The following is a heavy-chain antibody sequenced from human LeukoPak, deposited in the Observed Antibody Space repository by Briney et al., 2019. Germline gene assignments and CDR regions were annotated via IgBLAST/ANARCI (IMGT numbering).Heavy chain of an antibody. J-gene: IGHJ4*01. D-gene: IGHD2-2*01. CDR2: FDPEDGET. CDR3: ATGLPHLVPALNDY. CDR1: GYTLTELS. V-gene: IGHV1-24*01. Sequence: ASVKVSCKVSGYTLTELSMHWVRQAPGKGLEWMGGFDPEDGETIYAQKFQGRVTMTEDTSTDTAYMELSSLRSEDTAVYYCATGLPHLVPALNDYWGQEPWSPSPQ.